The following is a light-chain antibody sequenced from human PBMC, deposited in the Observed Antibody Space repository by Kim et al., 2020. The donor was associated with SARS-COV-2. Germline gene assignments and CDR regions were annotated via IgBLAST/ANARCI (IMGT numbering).Light chain of an antibody. J-gene: IGLJ2*01. Sequence: VALGPTVRITCQGDSLRSYYATWYQQKPGQAPILVIYGKNNRPPGIPDRFSGSSSGNTASLTITGTQAGDEADYYCNSRDSNDNVVFGGGTQLTVL. CDR2: GKN. V-gene: IGLV3-19*01. CDR1: SLRSYY. CDR3: NSRDSNDNVV.